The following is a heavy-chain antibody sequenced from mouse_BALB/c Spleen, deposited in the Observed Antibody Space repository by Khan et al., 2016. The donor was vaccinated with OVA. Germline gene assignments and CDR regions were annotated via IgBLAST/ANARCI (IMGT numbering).Heavy chain of an antibody. J-gene: IGHJ2*01. V-gene: IGHV5-6-4*01. Sequence: EVQLQVSGGDLVRPGGSLKLPCAASGFSFSTYSMSWVRQTPEKRLEWVATISSGGIYTYYPDSVKGRFPILRDNAKNTLYLQMTSLKSEDTAMYYCTRHRGYYGSNHYFDYWGQGTTRTDSS. CDR3: TRHRGYYGSNHYFDY. CDR2: ISSGGIYT. CDR1: GFSFSTYS. D-gene: IGHD1-1*01.